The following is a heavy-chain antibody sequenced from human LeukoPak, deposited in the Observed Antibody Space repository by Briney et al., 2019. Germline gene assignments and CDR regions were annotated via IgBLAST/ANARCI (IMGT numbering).Heavy chain of an antibody. D-gene: IGHD3-10*01. CDR2: ISYDGSNK. CDR1: GFTFSSYA. CDR3: GRHPSGSPPDY. J-gene: IGHJ4*02. Sequence: PGGSLRLSCAASGFTFSSYAMHWVRQAPGKGLEWVAVISYDGSNKYYADSVKGRFTISRDNSENTLYLQMNSLRAEDTAVYYCGRHPSGSPPDYWGQGTLVTVSS. V-gene: IGHV3-30-3*01.